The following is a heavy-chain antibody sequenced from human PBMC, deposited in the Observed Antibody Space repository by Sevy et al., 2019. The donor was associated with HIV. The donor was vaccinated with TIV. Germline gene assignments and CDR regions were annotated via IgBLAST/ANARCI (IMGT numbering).Heavy chain of an antibody. J-gene: IGHJ4*02. CDR1: GGSITSLY. D-gene: IGHD1-26*01. V-gene: IGHV4-59*08. CDR3: AGENVWGRGYS. Sequence: SETLSLTCTVSGGSITSLYWGWIRQPPGKGLEWIANIYYNGNTNYNPSVKSRVTISLDTSKNQFSLRLSSVTAADTAIYYCAGENVWGRGYSWGQGTLVTVSS. CDR2: IYYNGNT.